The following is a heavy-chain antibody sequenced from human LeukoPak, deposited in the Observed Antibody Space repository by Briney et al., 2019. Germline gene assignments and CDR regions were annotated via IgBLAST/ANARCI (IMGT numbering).Heavy chain of an antibody. CDR2: IRTKANTYAT. V-gene: IGHV3-73*01. J-gene: IGHJ5*02. CDR1: GFTFSGSS. Sequence: PGGSLRLSCAASGFTFSGSSIHWVRQASGKGLEWVGLIRTKANTYATAYAASVTGRFTISRDDSKTTSYLQMNSLRAEDTAVYYCAKGEQWLVLPLNWFDPWGQGTLVTVSS. CDR3: AKGEQWLVLPLNWFDP. D-gene: IGHD6-19*01.